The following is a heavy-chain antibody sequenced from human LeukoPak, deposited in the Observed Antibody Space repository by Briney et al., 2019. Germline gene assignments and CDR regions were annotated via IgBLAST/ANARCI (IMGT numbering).Heavy chain of an antibody. Sequence: GGSLRLSCAASGFTFSSYSMNWVRQAPGKGLEWVSSISSSSSYIYYADSVKGRFTISRGNPKNSLYLQMNSLRAEDTAVYYCASGNWNDVFYDAFDIWGQGTMVTVSS. CDR2: ISSSSSYI. V-gene: IGHV3-21*01. CDR3: ASGNWNDVFYDAFDI. D-gene: IGHD1-1*01. CDR1: GFTFSSYS. J-gene: IGHJ3*02.